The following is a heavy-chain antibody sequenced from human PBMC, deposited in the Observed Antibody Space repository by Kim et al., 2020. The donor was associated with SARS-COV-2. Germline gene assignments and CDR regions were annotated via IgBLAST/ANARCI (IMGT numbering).Heavy chain of an antibody. CDR2: IKSKTDGGTP. CDR3: TTRLRGRRSRYYGY. Sequence: GGSLRLSCAASGFTFSNSSMSWVRQAPGKGLEWVGRIKSKTDGGTPDYAAPVKRRFTISTDDSKITLYLHMNSLKTADTAVYYCTTRLRGRRSRYYGYWGRGTLVTVSS. D-gene: IGHD3-3*01. J-gene: IGHJ4*02. V-gene: IGHV3-15*01. CDR1: GFTFSNSS.